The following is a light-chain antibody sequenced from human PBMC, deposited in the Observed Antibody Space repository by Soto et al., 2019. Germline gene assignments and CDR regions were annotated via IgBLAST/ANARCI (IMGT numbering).Light chain of an antibody. V-gene: IGLV1-40*01. CDR2: GNS. CDR1: SSNIGAGYD. Sequence: QSVLTQPPSVSGAPGQRVTISCTGSSSNIGAGYDVHWYQQLPGTAPKLLIYGNSNRPSGVPDRFSGSKSGTSASLAITGLQAEDEADYYCQSYDSSLRNVLGTGTKLTVL. CDR3: QSYDSSLRNV. J-gene: IGLJ1*01.